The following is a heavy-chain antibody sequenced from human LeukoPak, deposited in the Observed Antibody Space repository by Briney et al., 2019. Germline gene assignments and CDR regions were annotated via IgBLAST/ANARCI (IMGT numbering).Heavy chain of an antibody. CDR1: GFTFSSYA. J-gene: IGHJ6*02. CDR2: ISGSGGST. CDR3: AKPPAPRVVAASYYGMDV. Sequence: PGGSLRLSCAASGFTFSSYAMSWVRQAPGKGLEWVSAISGSGGSTYYADSVKGRFTISRDNSKNTLYLQMNSLRAEDTAVYYCAKPPAPRVVAASYYGMDVWGQGTTVTVSS. D-gene: IGHD2-15*01. V-gene: IGHV3-23*01.